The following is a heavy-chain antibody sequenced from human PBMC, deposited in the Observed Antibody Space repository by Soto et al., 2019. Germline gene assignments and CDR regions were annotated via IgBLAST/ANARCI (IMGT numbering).Heavy chain of an antibody. CDR3: ARAGRRVRGVSSSLTFDAFDI. Sequence: SVKVSCKASGGTFSSYAISWVRQAPGQGLEWMGGIIPIFGTANYAQKFQGRVTITADESTSTAYMELSSLRSEDTAVYYCARAGRRVRGVSSSLTFDAFDIWGQGTMVTVSS. CDR1: GGTFSSYA. J-gene: IGHJ3*02. D-gene: IGHD3-10*01. CDR2: IIPIFGTA. V-gene: IGHV1-69*13.